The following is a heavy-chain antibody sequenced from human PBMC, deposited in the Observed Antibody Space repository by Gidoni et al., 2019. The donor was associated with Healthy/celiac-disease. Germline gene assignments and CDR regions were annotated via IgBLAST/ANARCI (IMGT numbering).Heavy chain of an antibody. CDR1: GGSISSGSYY. D-gene: IGHD6-13*01. V-gene: IGHV4-61*02. J-gene: IGHJ6*03. CDR3: ARDSQQLEFTYYYYYMDV. CDR2: IYTSGST. Sequence: QVQLQESGPGLVKPSQTLSLTCTVSGGSISSGSYYWSWIRQPAGKGLEWIGRIYTSGSTNYNPSLKSRVTISVDTSKNQFSLKLSSVTAADTAVYYCARDSQQLEFTYYYYYMDVWGKGTTVTVSS.